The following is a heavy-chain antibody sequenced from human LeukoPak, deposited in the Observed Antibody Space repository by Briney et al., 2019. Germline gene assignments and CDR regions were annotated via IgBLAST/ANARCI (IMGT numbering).Heavy chain of an antibody. CDR2: IIPVFGTA. CDR3: ATSRPSYGVGFDY. CDR1: GGTFSSYA. V-gene: IGHV1-69*05. Sequence: SVKVSCKASGGTFSSYAISWVRQAHGQGLEWMGRIIPVFGTANYAQKFQGRVTITTDESTSTAYMELSSLRSEDMAVYYCATSRPSYGVGFDYWGQGTLVTVSS. D-gene: IGHD3-10*01. J-gene: IGHJ4*02.